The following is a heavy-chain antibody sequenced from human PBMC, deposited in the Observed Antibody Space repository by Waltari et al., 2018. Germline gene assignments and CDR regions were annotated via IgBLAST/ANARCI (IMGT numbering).Heavy chain of an antibody. CDR3: ARVPSTGFWSGFYYYFDY. D-gene: IGHD3-3*01. Sequence: EVQLVESGGGLVKPGGSLRVSCAASGFTFSTYSMNWVRQAPGKGLEWVSSISSSSSYMDYADSVKGRFTISRDNAKNSLYLQMNSLRAEDTAVYYCARVPSTGFWSGFYYYFDYWGQGTLVTVSS. V-gene: IGHV3-21*01. CDR2: ISSSSSYM. J-gene: IGHJ4*02. CDR1: GFTFSTYS.